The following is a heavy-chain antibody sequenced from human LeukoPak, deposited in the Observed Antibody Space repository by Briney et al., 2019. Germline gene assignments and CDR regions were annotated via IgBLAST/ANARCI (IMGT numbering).Heavy chain of an antibody. CDR1: GYTFTGYY. J-gene: IGHJ4*02. CDR3: ARGNLFLYSGYAFDY. CDR2: INPSGGST. Sequence: GASVKVSCKASGYTFTGYYMHWVRQAPGQGLEWMGIINPSGGSTSYAQKFQGRVTMTRDTSTSTVYMELSSLRSEDTAMYYCARGNLFLYSGYAFDYWGQGTLVTVSS. V-gene: IGHV1-46*01. D-gene: IGHD5-12*01.